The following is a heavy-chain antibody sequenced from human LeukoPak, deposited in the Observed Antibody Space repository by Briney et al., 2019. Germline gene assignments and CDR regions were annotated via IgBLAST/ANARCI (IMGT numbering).Heavy chain of an antibody. J-gene: IGHJ6*02. V-gene: IGHV3-66*01. Sequence: RQAPXXXXXWXSVIYSGGSTYYADSVKGRFTISRDNSKNTLYLQMNSLRAEDTAVYYCARDSPPDYYGMDVWGQGTTVTVSS. CDR3: ARDSPPDYYGMDV. CDR2: IYSGGST.